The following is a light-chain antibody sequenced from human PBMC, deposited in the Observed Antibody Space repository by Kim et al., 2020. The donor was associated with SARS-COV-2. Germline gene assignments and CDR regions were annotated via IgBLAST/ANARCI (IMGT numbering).Light chain of an antibody. CDR3: QVWDSSSDQVV. CDR2: YDG. V-gene: IGLV3-21*04. CDR1: TIGSIS. Sequence: APGKSARITCGGNTIGSISMHCYHQEPGQDPVLVIYYDGDRPSGIPERFSGSNSGNTATLTISRVEAGDEADYYCQVWDSSSDQVVFGGGTQLTVL. J-gene: IGLJ2*01.